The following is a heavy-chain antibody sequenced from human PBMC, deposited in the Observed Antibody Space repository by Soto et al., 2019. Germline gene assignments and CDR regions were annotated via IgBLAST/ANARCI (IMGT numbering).Heavy chain of an antibody. J-gene: IGHJ4*02. CDR3: ARGTKYSSSWYLDY. Sequence: EVQLVESGGGLVKPGGSLRLSCAASGFTFSSYSMNWVRQAPGKGLEWVSSISSSSSYIYYADSVKGRFTISRDNAKNSLYLQMNSLRAEDTAVYYCARGTKYSSSWYLDYWGQGTLVTVSS. D-gene: IGHD6-13*01. CDR2: ISSSSSYI. V-gene: IGHV3-21*01. CDR1: GFTFSSYS.